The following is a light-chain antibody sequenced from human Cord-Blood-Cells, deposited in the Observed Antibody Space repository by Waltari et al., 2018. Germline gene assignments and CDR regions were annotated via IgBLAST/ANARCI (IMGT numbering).Light chain of an antibody. Sequence: QSALTQPPSASGSPGQSVTISCTGTSSDVGGYNYVSWYQQHPSKAPKLMIYDVSKLHSGVPGRFAVSKSGNTASLTVSELQAEDEAEYYCSSYAGSNNSVFGGGTKLTVL. V-gene: IGLV2-8*01. CDR2: DVS. CDR1: SSDVGGYNY. CDR3: SSYAGSNNSV. J-gene: IGLJ3*02.